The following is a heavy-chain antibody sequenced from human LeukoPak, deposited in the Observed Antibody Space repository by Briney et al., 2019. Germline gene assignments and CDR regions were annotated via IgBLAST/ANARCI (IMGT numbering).Heavy chain of an antibody. V-gene: IGHV4-31*03. Sequence: SQTLSLTCTVSGGSISSGGYYWSWIRQHPGKGLEWIGYIYYSGSTYYNPSLKSRVTISVDTSKNQFSLKLSSVTAADTAVYYCARGQGDYDFWSIDYWGQGTLVTVSS. CDR3: ARGQGDYDFWSIDY. D-gene: IGHD3-3*01. CDR2: IYYSGST. J-gene: IGHJ4*02. CDR1: GGSISSGGYY.